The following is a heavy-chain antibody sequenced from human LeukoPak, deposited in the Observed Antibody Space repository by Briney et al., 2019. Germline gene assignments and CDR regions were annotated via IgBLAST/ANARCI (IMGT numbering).Heavy chain of an antibody. D-gene: IGHD3-10*01. V-gene: IGHV1-46*01. CDR1: GYTFTSYY. CDR3: ASVDGSGSYYTSSFDY. CDR2: INPSGGST. Sequence: ASVKVSCKASGYTFTSYYMHWVRQAPGQGLEWMGIINPSGGSTSYAQKFQGRVTMTRDTSTSTVYMELSSLRSEDTAVYYCASVDGSGSYYTSSFDYWGQGTLVTVSS. J-gene: IGHJ4*02.